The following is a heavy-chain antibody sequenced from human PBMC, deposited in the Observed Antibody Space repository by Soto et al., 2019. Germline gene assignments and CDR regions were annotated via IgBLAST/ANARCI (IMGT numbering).Heavy chain of an antibody. D-gene: IGHD6-13*01. V-gene: IGHV1-69*01. CDR3: ASGASRWYPYFFDS. CDR2: IIPYYNTL. Sequence: QAQVVQSGAEVRKPGSSVKLSCKASEGTFKSYAIAWVRQAPGQGLEWMGGIIPYYNTLNYAQKFQDRVTITADDSTNTVYMELSSLRSDDTAVYFCASGASRWYPYFFDSWAQGTLVTVSS. CDR1: EGTFKSYA. J-gene: IGHJ4*02.